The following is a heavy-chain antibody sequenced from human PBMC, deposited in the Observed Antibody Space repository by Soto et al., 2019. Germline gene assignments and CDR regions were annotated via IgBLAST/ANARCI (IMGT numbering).Heavy chain of an antibody. CDR3: ARDDAGGTKNYYYYGMDV. Sequence: WASVKVSCKASGGTFSSYAISWVRQAPGQGLEWMGGIIPIFGTANYAQKFQGRVTITADESTSTAYMELSSPRSEDTAVYYCARDDAGGTKNYYYYGMDVWGQGTTVTVSS. J-gene: IGHJ6*02. V-gene: IGHV1-69*13. CDR1: GGTFSSYA. D-gene: IGHD3-16*01. CDR2: IIPIFGTA.